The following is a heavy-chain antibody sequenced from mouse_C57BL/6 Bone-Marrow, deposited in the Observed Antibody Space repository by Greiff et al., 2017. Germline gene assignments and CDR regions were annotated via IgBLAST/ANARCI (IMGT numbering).Heavy chain of an antibody. D-gene: IGHD2-3*01. CDR3: ARWLLYWYFDV. V-gene: IGHV1-81*01. CDR1: GYTFTSYG. Sequence: QVQLQQSGAELARPGASVKLSCKASGYTFTSYGISWVKQRTGQGLEWIGEIYPRSGNTYYNEKFKGKATLTADTASSTAYMELRSLTSEASAVYFCARWLLYWYFDVWGTGTTVTVSS. CDR2: IYPRSGNT. J-gene: IGHJ1*03.